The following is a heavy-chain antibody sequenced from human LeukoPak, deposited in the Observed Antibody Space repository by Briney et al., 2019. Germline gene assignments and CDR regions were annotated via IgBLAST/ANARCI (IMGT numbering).Heavy chain of an antibody. J-gene: IGHJ4*02. D-gene: IGHD6-13*01. CDR1: GGTFSSYA. CDR2: IIPIFGTA. Sequence: ASVKVSCKASGGTFSSYAISWVRQAPGQGLEWMGGIIPIFGTANYAQKFQGRVTITADESTSTAYMELSSLRSEDTAVYYCAREEQLVRGFDYWGQGTLVTVSS. V-gene: IGHV1-69*13. CDR3: AREEQLVRGFDY.